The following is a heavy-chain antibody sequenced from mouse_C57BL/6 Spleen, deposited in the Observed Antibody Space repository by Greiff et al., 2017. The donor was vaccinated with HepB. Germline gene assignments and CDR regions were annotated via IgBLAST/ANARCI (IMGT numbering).Heavy chain of an antibody. CDR2: INPNNGGT. CDR1: GYTFTDYN. V-gene: IGHV1-18*01. Sequence: EVQLQQSGPELVKPGASVKIPCKASGYTFTDYNMDWVKQSHGKSLEWIGDINPNNGGTIYNQKFKGKATLTVDKSSSKAYMELRSLTSEDTAVYYCARKGTTVVATGNFDVWGTGTTVTVSS. J-gene: IGHJ1*03. CDR3: ARKGTTVVATGNFDV. D-gene: IGHD1-1*01.